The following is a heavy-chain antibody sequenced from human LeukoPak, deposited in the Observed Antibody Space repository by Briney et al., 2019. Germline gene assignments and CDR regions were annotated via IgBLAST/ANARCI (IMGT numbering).Heavy chain of an antibody. CDR2: INIDGFST. Sequence: GGSLRLSCAASGFTFSSFWIHWVRQVPGKGLGWVSRINIDGFSTSYADSVKGRFTISRDNAKNTLYLQMNSLRAEDTAVYYCARGTSGGYFDYWGQGTLVTVSS. D-gene: IGHD1-26*01. CDR1: GFTFSSFW. CDR3: ARGTSGGYFDY. J-gene: IGHJ4*02. V-gene: IGHV3-74*01.